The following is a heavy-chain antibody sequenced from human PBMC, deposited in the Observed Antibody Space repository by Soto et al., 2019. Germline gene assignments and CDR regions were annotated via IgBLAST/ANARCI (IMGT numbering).Heavy chain of an antibody. Sequence: ASLKVSCKASGYTFTIYGISWVRQAPGQGLEWMGWISAYNGNTNYAQKLQGRVTMTTDTSTSTAYMELRSLRSDDTAVYYCASSSIVKQQLNQFDYWGQGTLVTVSS. V-gene: IGHV1-18*01. D-gene: IGHD6-13*01. CDR3: ASSSIVKQQLNQFDY. CDR1: GYTFTIYG. J-gene: IGHJ4*02. CDR2: ISAYNGNT.